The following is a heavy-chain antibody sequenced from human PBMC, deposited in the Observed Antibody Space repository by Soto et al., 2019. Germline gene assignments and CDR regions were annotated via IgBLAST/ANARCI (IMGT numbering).Heavy chain of an antibody. CDR1: GGSFRGYY. Sequence: PSQTLSLTCAVYGGSFRGYYWSWIRQPPGKGLEWIGEINHSGSTNYNPSLKSRVTISVDTSKNQFSLKLSPVTAADTAVYYCASYYGSGSYYNWFDPWGQGTLVTVS. V-gene: IGHV4-34*01. CDR3: ASYYGSGSYYNWFDP. D-gene: IGHD3-10*01. CDR2: INHSGST. J-gene: IGHJ5*02.